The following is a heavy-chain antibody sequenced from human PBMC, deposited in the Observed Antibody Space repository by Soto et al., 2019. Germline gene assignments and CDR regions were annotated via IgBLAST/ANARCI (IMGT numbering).Heavy chain of an antibody. CDR3: ATNHRTYSYGSMYYFDY. Sequence: PGGSLRLSCAASGFTFSSYAMSWVRQAPGKGLEWVSAISGSGGSTYYADSVKGRFTISRDNSKNTLYPQMNSLRAEDTAVYYCATNHRTYSYGSMYYFDYWGQGTLVTVSS. D-gene: IGHD5-18*01. V-gene: IGHV3-23*01. J-gene: IGHJ4*02. CDR1: GFTFSSYA. CDR2: ISGSGGST.